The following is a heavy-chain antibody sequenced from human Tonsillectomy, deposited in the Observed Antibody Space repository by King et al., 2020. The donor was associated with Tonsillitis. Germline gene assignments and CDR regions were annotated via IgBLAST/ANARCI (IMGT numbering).Heavy chain of an antibody. Sequence: VQLVESGGGLVQPGRSLRLSCAASGFTFDDYAMHWVRQAPGKGLEWVSGISWNSGRIGYADSVKGRFTISRDNAKNSLYLQMNSLRPEDTALYYCARDMGMTSDYYPFDYWGQGTLVTVSS. CDR1: GFTFDDYA. J-gene: IGHJ4*02. CDR3: ARDMGMTSDYYPFDY. CDR2: ISWNSGRI. V-gene: IGHV3-9*01. D-gene: IGHD3-22*01.